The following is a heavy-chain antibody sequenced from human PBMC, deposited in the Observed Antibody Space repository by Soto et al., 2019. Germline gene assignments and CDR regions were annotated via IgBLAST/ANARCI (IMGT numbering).Heavy chain of an antibody. V-gene: IGHV1-69*10. CDR2: IIPILGIA. D-gene: IGHD1-26*01. CDR1: GGTFSSYA. J-gene: IGHJ4*02. CDR3: AREKDSGSYYFDY. Sequence: ASVKVSCKASGGTFSSYAISWVRQAPGQGLEWMGGIIPILGIANYAQKFQGRVTITADKSTSTAYMELSSLRSEDTAVYYCAREKDSGSYYFDYWGQGTLVTVSS.